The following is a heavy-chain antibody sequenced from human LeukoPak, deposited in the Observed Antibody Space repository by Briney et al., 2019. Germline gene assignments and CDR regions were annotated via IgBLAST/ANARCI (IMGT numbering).Heavy chain of an antibody. CDR2: IYYSGST. CDR1: GGSISYYY. Sequence: SETLSLTCTVSGGSISYYYWSWIRQPPGKGLEWIGYIYYSGSTNYNPSLKSRVTISVDTSKNQFSLKLSSVTAADTAVYYCARAYSSSWSTTFDYWGQGTLVTVSS. J-gene: IGHJ4*02. CDR3: ARAYSSSWSTTFDY. D-gene: IGHD6-13*01. V-gene: IGHV4-59*01.